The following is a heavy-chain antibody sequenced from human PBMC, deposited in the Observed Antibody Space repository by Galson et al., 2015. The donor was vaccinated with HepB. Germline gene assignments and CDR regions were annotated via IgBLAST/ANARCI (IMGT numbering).Heavy chain of an antibody. CDR3: TRAESSGYQGFDP. CDR2: IRSKANNYAT. V-gene: IGHV3-73*01. Sequence: SLRLSCAASGFTFSSSAMHWVRQASGKGLEWVGRIRSKANNYATAYAASVKGRFTISRDDSKNTANLQMNSLKTEDTAVYYCTRAESSGYQGFDPWGQGTLVTVSS. J-gene: IGHJ5*02. D-gene: IGHD3-22*01. CDR1: GFTFSSSA.